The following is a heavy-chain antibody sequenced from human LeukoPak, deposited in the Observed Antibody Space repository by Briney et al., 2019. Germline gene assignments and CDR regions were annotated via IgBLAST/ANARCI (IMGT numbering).Heavy chain of an antibody. Sequence: ASVKVSCKTSGYSFTSYAMNWVRQAPGQGLEFMGWINTGTGNPTYAQGFTGRFVFSLDTSVSTAYLQISSLKAEDTAVYYCAREIPGYSYDFDYWGQGTLVTVSS. V-gene: IGHV7-4-1*02. CDR1: GYSFTSYA. CDR3: AREIPGYSYDFDY. CDR2: INTGTGNP. D-gene: IGHD5-18*01. J-gene: IGHJ4*02.